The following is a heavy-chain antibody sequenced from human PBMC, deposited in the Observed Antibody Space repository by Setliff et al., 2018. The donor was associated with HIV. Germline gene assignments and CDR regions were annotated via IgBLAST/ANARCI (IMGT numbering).Heavy chain of an antibody. D-gene: IGHD2-15*01. Sequence: ASVKVSCKTSGYTFPGSYMHWVRLAPGQGLEWMGWINPNSGGTNYAQKFQGWVTVTRHTSISTAYMELSSLRSEDTAVYYCARGYCSGGSCYGTYYYYSMDVWGQGTTVTVSS. CDR3: ARGYCSGGSCYGTYYYYSMDV. V-gene: IGHV1-2*04. CDR2: INPNSGGT. CDR1: GYTFPGSY. J-gene: IGHJ6*02.